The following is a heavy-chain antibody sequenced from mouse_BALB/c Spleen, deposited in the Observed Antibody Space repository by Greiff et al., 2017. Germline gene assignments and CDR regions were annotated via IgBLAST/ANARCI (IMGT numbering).Heavy chain of an antibody. V-gene: IGHV1-63*02. Sequence: QVHVKQSGAELVRPGTSVKISCTASGYTFTNYCLGWVKQSPGHGLEWIGDIYPGGGYTNYNEKFKGKATLTADTSYSTAYMQLSSLTSEDSAVYFCSRYNGSSYWCFDVWGAGTTVTVSA. D-gene: IGHD1-1*01. J-gene: IGHJ1*01. CDR2: IYPGGGYT. CDR3: SRYNGSSYWCFDV. CDR1: GYTFTNYC.